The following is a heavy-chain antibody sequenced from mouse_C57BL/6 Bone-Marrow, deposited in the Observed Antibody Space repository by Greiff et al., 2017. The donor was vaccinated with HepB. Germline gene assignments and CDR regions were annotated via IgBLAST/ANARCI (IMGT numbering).Heavy chain of an antibody. V-gene: IGHV3-6*01. CDR2: ISYDGSN. CDR1: GYSITSGYY. J-gene: IGHJ3*01. Sequence: EVHLVESGPGLVKPSQSLSLTCSVTGYSITSGYYWNWIRQFPGNKLEWMGYISYDGSNNYNPSLKNRISITRDTSKNQFFLKLNSVTTEDTATYYCARAGYSKGCAYWGQGTLVTASA. CDR3: ARAGYSKGCAY. D-gene: IGHD2-5*01.